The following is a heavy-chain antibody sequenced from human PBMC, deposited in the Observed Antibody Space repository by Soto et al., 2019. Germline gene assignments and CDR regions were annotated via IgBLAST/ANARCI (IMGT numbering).Heavy chain of an antibody. J-gene: IGHJ5*02. CDR2: IYYSGST. D-gene: IGHD3-22*01. CDR1: GGSMNSYY. V-gene: IGHV4-59*08. CDR3: ARWVQDYYDSSGYYPHLFDP. Sequence: PSETLSLTCTVSGGSMNSYYWSWIRQPPGKGLEWIGYIYYSGSTNYNPSLKSRVTISVDTSKNQFSLKLSSVTAADTAVYYCARWVQDYYDSSGYYPHLFDPWGQGTLVTVSS.